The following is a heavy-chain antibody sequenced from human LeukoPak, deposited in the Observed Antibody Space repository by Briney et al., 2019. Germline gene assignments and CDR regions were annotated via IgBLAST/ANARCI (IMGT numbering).Heavy chain of an antibody. J-gene: IGHJ4*02. CDR2: ISSSSSYI. D-gene: IGHD2-8*01. Sequence: PGGSLRLSCAASGFSFSIYSMNWVRQAPGKGLEWVSSISSSSSYIYYADSVKGRFTISRGNAKNSLYLQMNSLRAEDTAVYYCARGDRLGYCTNGVCYPTDYWGQGTLVTVSS. CDR3: ARGDRLGYCTNGVCYPTDY. V-gene: IGHV3-21*01. CDR1: GFSFSIYS.